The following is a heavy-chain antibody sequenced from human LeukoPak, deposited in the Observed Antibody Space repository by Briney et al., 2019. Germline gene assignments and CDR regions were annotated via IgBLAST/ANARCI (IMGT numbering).Heavy chain of an antibody. CDR1: GFTFSTYS. CDR3: ARVWGSGYYILDY. V-gene: IGHV3-21*01. Sequence: GGSLRLSCAASGFTFSTYSMNWVRQAPGKGLEWVSSISSSSSYIYYADSVKGRFTISRDNAKNSLYLQMNSLRAEDTAVYYCARVWGSGYYILDYWGQGTLVTVSS. D-gene: IGHD3-22*01. J-gene: IGHJ4*02. CDR2: ISSSSSYI.